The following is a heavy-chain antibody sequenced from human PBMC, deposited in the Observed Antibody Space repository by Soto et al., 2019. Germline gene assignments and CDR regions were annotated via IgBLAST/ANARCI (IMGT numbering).Heavy chain of an antibody. V-gene: IGHV1-69*13. J-gene: IGHJ6*02. D-gene: IGHD5-12*01. CDR3: AREVATRKAHYDYYGMDV. CDR1: GGTFSSYA. CDR2: ISPIFGTA. Sequence: SVKVSCKASGGTFSSYAISWVRQAPGQGLEWMGGISPIFGTANYAQKFQGRVTITADESTSTAYMELSILRSEDTAVYYCAREVATRKAHYDYYGMDVWGQGTTVTVSS.